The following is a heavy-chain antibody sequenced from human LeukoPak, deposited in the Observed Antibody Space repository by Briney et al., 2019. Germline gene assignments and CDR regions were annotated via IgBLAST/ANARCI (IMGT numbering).Heavy chain of an antibody. CDR1: GFTVSSNY. CDR3: ARGMNPTTARAFDI. CDR2: IYRGGSI. Sequence: PGGSLRLSCAGSGFTVSSNYMSWVRQAPGKGLEWVSVIYRGGSIYYADSVKGRFTISRDNSKNTLYLQMNSLRAEDTAVYFCARGMNPTTARAFDIWGQGTMVTVSS. V-gene: IGHV3-53*01. D-gene: IGHD1-1*01. J-gene: IGHJ3*02.